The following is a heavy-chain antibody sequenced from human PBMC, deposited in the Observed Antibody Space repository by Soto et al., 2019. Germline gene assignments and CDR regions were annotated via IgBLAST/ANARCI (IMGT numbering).Heavy chain of an antibody. CDR3: AGEGEVAGSGWYAY. CDR2: INPSGGST. D-gene: IGHD6-19*01. CDR1: GYTFTSYY. J-gene: IGHJ4*02. Sequence: QVQLVQSGAEVKKPGSSVKVSCKASGYTFTSYYMHWVRQAPGQGLEWMGIINPSGGSTSYAQKYPGSVTMTRDTSTSTGYIELGSLRSEDTAVYYCAGEGEVAGSGWYAYWGQGTLVTVSS. V-gene: IGHV1-46*01.